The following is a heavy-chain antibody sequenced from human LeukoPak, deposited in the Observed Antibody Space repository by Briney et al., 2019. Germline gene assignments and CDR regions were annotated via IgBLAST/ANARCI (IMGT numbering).Heavy chain of an antibody. CDR3: VKGITSHDFFSRGE. CDR1: GFTFSSYS. D-gene: IGHD3-3*01. Sequence: GGSLRLSCAASGFTFSSYSMTWVRQAPGKGLEWVSGVSNSGGITYHADSVKGRFTISRDNSKNTLYLQMDSLSAEDTAVYYCVKGITSHDFFSRGEWGQGTLVTVSS. CDR2: VSNSGGIT. V-gene: IGHV3-23*01. J-gene: IGHJ4*02.